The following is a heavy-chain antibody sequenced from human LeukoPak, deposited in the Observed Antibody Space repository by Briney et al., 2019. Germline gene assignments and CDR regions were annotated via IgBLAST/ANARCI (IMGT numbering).Heavy chain of an antibody. CDR2: INHSGST. CDR1: GGSFSGYY. J-gene: IGHJ6*03. CDR3: ARGPRTTVYYYYYYMDV. Sequence: SETLSLTCAVYGGSFSGYYWSWIRQPPGKGLEWIGEINHSGSTNYNPSLKSRVTISVDTSKNQFSLKLSSVTAADTAVYYCARGPRTTVYYYYYYMDVWGKGTTVTVS. V-gene: IGHV4-34*01. D-gene: IGHD4-11*01.